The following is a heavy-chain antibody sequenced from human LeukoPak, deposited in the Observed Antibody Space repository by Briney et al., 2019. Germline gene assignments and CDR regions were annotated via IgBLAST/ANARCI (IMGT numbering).Heavy chain of an antibody. D-gene: IGHD5-12*01. CDR1: GFTLTTYA. CDR2: ISGSGGVT. J-gene: IGHJ4*02. V-gene: IGHV3-23*01. Sequence: GGSLRLSCAVSGFTLTTYAMSWVRQAPGRGLEWVSAISGSGGVTWYADSVKGRFSISRDTSKNTLFLQMNSLRAEDTAVYYCAKGPSIVATIPYCFDYWGQGTLVTVSS. CDR3: AKGPSIVATIPYCFDY.